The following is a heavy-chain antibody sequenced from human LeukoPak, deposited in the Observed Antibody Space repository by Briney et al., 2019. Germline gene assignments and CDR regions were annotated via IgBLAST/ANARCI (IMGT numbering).Heavy chain of an antibody. CDR1: GFTVSSNY. CDR2: MYTGGNT. J-gene: IGHJ5*02. D-gene: IGHD2-8*02. Sequence: GGSLRLSCAASGFTVSSNYMSWVRQAPGKGLEWVSVMYTGGNTYYAESVKGRFTISRDNSKNTLYLQMNSLRAEDTAVYYCARDRSGGKYWWFDPWGQGTLVTVSS. V-gene: IGHV3-53*01. CDR3: ARDRSGGKYWWFDP.